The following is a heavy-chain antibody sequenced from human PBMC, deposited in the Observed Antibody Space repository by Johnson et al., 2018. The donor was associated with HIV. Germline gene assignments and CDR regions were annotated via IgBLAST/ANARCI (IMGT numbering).Heavy chain of an antibody. V-gene: IGHV3-30*04. CDR1: GFTFSSYA. D-gene: IGHD4-23*01. Sequence: QVQLVESGGGVVQPGRSLRLSCAASGFTFSSYAMHWVRQAPGKGLEWVAVISYDGSNKYYADSVKGRFTISRDNSKNTLYLQMNSLRAEDTAVYYCGRETYGGNSGAFDIWGQGTMVTVSS. J-gene: IGHJ3*02. CDR3: GRETYGGNSGAFDI. CDR2: ISYDGSNK.